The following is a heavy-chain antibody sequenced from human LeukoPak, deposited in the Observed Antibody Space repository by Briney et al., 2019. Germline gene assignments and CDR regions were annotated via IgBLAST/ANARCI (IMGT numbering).Heavy chain of an antibody. D-gene: IGHD6-13*01. CDR3: ARSGALAYSSSSTTGGYFDL. V-gene: IGHV1-2*04. Sequence: EASVKVSCKASGYTFTGYYMHWVRQAPGQGLEWMGWINPNSGGTNYAQKFQGWVTMTRDTSISTAYMELSRLRSDDTAVYYCARSGALAYSSSSTTGGYFDLWGRGTLVTVSS. CDR2: INPNSGGT. J-gene: IGHJ2*01. CDR1: GYTFTGYY.